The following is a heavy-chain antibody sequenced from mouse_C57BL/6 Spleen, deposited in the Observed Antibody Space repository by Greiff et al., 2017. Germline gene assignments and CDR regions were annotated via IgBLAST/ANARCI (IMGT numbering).Heavy chain of an antibody. V-gene: IGHV1-66*01. CDR1: GYSFTRYY. CDR2: IYPGSGNT. Sequence: QVQLQQSGPELVKPGASVKISCKASGYSFTRYYIHWVKQRPGQGLEWIGWIYPGSGNTKYNEKFKGKATLTADTSSSTAYMQLSSLTSEDSAVYYCARESSNYAMDYWGQGTSVTVSS. J-gene: IGHJ4*01. CDR3: ARESSNYAMDY. D-gene: IGHD1-1*01.